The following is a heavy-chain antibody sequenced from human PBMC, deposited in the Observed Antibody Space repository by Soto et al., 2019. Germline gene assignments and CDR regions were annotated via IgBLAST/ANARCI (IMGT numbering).Heavy chain of an antibody. J-gene: IGHJ2*01. CDR3: ARDFYATYRYFDL. V-gene: IGHV3-21*01. CDR2: ITSSNNYYT. D-gene: IGHD2-2*01. CDR1: GFTFSSYT. Sequence: RLSCAASGFTFSSYTMNWVRQAPGKGLEWVSSITSSNNYYTYYADSVKGRFTISRDNAKNSLYLQMNSLRAEDTAVYYCARDFYATYRYFDLWGRGTLVTVSS.